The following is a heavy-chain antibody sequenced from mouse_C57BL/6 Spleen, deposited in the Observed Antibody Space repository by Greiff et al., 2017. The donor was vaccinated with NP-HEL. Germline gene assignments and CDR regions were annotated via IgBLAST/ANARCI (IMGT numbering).Heavy chain of an antibody. V-gene: IGHV5-17*01. CDR1: GFTFSDYG. J-gene: IGHJ2*01. D-gene: IGHD1-1*01. Sequence: VQLKESGGGLVKPGGSLKLSCAASGFTFSDYGMHWVRQAPEKGLEWVAYISSGSSTIYYADTVKGRFTISRDNAKNTLFLQMTSLRSEDTAMYYCARPGYGSIRSYYFDYWGQGTTLTVSS. CDR3: ARPGYGSIRSYYFDY. CDR2: ISSGSSTI.